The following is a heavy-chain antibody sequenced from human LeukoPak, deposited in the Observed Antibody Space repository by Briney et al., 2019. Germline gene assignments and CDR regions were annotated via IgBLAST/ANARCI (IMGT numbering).Heavy chain of an antibody. CDR3: AKVDSMVRGVKPDYFDY. V-gene: IGHV3-23*01. J-gene: IGHJ4*02. Sequence: PGGSLRLSCAASGFTFSSYAMAWVRQAPGKGLEWVSGISGSGGSTYYVDSVKDRFTISRDNPKNTLYLQMNRLRVEDTAVYYCAKVDSMVRGVKPDYFDYWGQGTLVTVSS. CDR2: ISGSGGST. D-gene: IGHD3-10*01. CDR1: GFTFSSYA.